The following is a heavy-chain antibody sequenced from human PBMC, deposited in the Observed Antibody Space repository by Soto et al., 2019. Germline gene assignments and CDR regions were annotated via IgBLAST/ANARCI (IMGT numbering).Heavy chain of an antibody. CDR2: ISAYNGNT. Sequence: ASVKVSCKASGYTFTSYGISWVRQAPGQGLEWMGWISAYNGNTNYAQKLQGRVTMTTDTSTSTAYMELRSLRSDDTAVYYCARDTPFWSGYYSPLDYWGQGTLVTSPQ. V-gene: IGHV1-18*01. J-gene: IGHJ4*02. CDR1: GYTFTSYG. CDR3: ARDTPFWSGYYSPLDY. D-gene: IGHD3-3*01.